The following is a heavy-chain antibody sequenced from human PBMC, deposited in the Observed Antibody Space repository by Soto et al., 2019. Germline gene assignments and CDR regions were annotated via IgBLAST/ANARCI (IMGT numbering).Heavy chain of an antibody. CDR3: ARLEQQLVNYWYIDL. V-gene: IGHV1-69*12. CDR1: GGTFSSNA. J-gene: IGHJ2*01. D-gene: IGHD6-13*01. CDR2: IVPMFGTP. Sequence: QVQLLQSGAEVKKPGSSVTVSCKASGGTFSSNAIGWVRQAPGQGLEWMGGIVPMFGTPKIAQKFQGRITITADESTTTAYLELSSLRSHDTAMYYCARLEQQLVNYWYIDLWGRGTLVTVSS.